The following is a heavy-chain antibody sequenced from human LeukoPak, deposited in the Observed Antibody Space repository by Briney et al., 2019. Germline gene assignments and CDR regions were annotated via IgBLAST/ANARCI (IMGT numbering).Heavy chain of an antibody. CDR1: GGSISSGGYS. V-gene: IGHV4-30-2*01. J-gene: IGHJ6*02. CDR3: ARHQHSGRKHYYGMDV. CDR2: IYHSGST. D-gene: IGHD1-26*01. Sequence: PSQTLSLTCAVSGGSISSGGYSWSWIRQPPGKGLEWLGYIYHSGSTYYKPSLKSRVTISVDRSKNQFSLKLSSVTAADTAVYYCARHQHSGRKHYYGMDVWGQGTTVTVSS.